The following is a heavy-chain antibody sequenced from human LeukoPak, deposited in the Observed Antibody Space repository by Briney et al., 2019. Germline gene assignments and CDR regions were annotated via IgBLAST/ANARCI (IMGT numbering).Heavy chain of an antibody. Sequence: PGGSLRLSCAASGFTFSSYATSWVRQSPGKGLEWVSAISSSGGGTYNADSVKGRFTISRDNSKNTVYLQMNSLRAEDTAVYYCAKVPTYYYDSSGYPIYWGQGTLVTVSS. J-gene: IGHJ4*02. D-gene: IGHD3-22*01. CDR3: AKVPTYYYDSSGYPIY. V-gene: IGHV3-23*01. CDR2: ISSSGGGT. CDR1: GFTFSSYA.